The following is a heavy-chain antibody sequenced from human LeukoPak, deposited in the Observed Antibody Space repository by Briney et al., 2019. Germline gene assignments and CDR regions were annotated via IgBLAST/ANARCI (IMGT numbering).Heavy chain of an antibody. CDR3: ARLVVSSWYHEVLLGRDY. Sequence: SETLSLTCTVSGGSISSRPYSWGWIRQPPGKGLEWLGSFYYSGSTYYEPSLKSRVTISVDTSKSQFSLKLSSVTAADTAVYYCARLVVSSWYHEVLLGRDYWGQGTLVTVSS. D-gene: IGHD6-13*01. V-gene: IGHV4-39*01. CDR2: FYYSGST. J-gene: IGHJ4*02. CDR1: GGSISSRPYS.